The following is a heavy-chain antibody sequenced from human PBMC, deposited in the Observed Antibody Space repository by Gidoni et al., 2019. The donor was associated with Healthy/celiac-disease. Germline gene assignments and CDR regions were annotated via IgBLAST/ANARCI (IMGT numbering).Heavy chain of an antibody. CDR1: GFTFSSYA. CDR3: ARDRDRTLGPPDRY. D-gene: IGHD3-16*01. J-gene: IGHJ4*02. Sequence: QVQLVESGGGVVQPGRSLRLSCAASGFTFSSYAMHWVRQAPGKGLGWVAVISYDGSNKYYADSVKGRFTISRDNSKNTLYLQMNSLRAEDTAVYYCARDRDRTLGPPDRYWGQGTLVTVSS. CDR2: ISYDGSNK. V-gene: IGHV3-30-3*01.